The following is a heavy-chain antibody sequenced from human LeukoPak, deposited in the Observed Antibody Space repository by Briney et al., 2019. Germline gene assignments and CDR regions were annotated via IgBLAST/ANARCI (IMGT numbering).Heavy chain of an antibody. CDR1: GGTFSSYA. Sequence: SVKVSCKASGGTFSSYAISWVRQAPGQGLEWMGGIIPIFGTANYAQKFQGRVTITADESTSTAYMELSSLRSEDTAVYYCARDAPCTNGVCYFDYWGQRTLVTVSS. D-gene: IGHD2-8*01. CDR3: ARDAPCTNGVCYFDY. CDR2: IIPIFGTA. J-gene: IGHJ4*02. V-gene: IGHV1-69*13.